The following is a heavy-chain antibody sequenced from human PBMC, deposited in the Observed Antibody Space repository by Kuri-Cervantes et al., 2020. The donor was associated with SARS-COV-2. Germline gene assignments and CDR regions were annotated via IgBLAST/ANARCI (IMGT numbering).Heavy chain of an antibody. D-gene: IGHD3/OR15-3a*01. CDR3: ARYLDWERWIDS. CDR1: GYTFTTSG. J-gene: IGHJ4*02. Sequence: ASVKVSCKTSGYTFTTSGIIWVRQAPGQGLEWMGWISTYNNDTNYAQKFQGRVTMTRDTSRSTAYMELSSLKSEDTAVYFCARYLDWERWIDSWGQGSLVTVSS. CDR2: ISTYNNDT. V-gene: IGHV1-18*01.